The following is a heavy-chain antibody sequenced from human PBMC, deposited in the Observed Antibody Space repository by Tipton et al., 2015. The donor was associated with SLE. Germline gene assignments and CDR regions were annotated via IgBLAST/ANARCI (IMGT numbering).Heavy chain of an antibody. D-gene: IGHD5-12*01. Sequence: GLVKPSQTLSLTCAISGDSVSSNSAAWNWIRQSPSRGLEWLGRTCYRSKWYNDYALSVKSRITINPDTSKNQFSLKVRSVTAADTAVYWCARGVATIDGDAFDIWGPGTMVTVSS. J-gene: IGHJ3*02. CDR1: GDSVSSNSAA. CDR3: ARGVATIDGDAFDI. V-gene: IGHV6-1*01. CDR2: TCYRSKWYN.